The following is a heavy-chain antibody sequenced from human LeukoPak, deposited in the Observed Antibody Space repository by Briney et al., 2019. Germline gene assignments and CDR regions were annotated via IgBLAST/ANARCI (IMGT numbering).Heavy chain of an antibody. J-gene: IGHJ4*02. V-gene: IGHV3-33*06. D-gene: IGHD5-18*01. CDR2: IWYDGSNK. CDR1: GFTFSSYG. CDR3: AKDRDTAMEIDY. Sequence: PGGSLRLSCAASGFTFSSYGMHGVRQAPGKGLEWVAVIWYDGSNKYYADSVKGRFPISRHNSKHTLYLQMNSLRAEDTAVYYCAKDRDTAMEIDYWGQGTLVTVSS.